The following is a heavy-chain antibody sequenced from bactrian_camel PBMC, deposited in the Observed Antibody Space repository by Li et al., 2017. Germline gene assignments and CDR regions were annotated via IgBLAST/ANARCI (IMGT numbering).Heavy chain of an antibody. V-gene: IGHV3S57*01. J-gene: IGHJ4*01. CDR3: ANPRERYSDYVHVY. D-gene: IGHD4*01. Sequence: HVQLVESGGGSVQAGGSLRLSCASRGFEYTSYSAYCIGWFRQAPGKAREGIAGIRHDGDEYYAGSVKGRFTISKDNAKNTLYLQMNSLQPEDTAMYYCANPRERYSDYVHVYWGQGTQVTVS. CDR1: GFEYTSYSAYC. CDR2: IRHDGDE.